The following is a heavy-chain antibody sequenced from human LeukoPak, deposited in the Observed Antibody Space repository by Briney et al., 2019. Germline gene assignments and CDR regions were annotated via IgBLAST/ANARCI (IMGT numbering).Heavy chain of an antibody. J-gene: IGHJ5*02. Sequence: ASETLSLTCAVYGGSFSGYYWSWIRQPPGKGLEWIGEINHSGSTNYNPSLKSRVTMSIDTSNNQFSLRLRFVTAADTAVYYCARDSGTTGEVKFDPWGQGTLVTVSS. CDR1: GGSFSGYY. CDR2: INHSGST. V-gene: IGHV4-34*01. D-gene: IGHD3-10*01. CDR3: ARDSGTTGEVKFDP.